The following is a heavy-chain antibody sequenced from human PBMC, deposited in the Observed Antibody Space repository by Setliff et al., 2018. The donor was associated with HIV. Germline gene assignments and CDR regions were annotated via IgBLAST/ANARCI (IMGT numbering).Heavy chain of an antibody. Sequence: GGSLRLSCEASGFTFSGSAMHWVRQASGKGLEWVGRIRSKTNNYATAYSTTVTGRFTISRDDSKSIAYLQMNSLKTEDTAVYYCTRTHTAMGYYYYYMDVWGKGTTVTVSS. J-gene: IGHJ6*03. V-gene: IGHV3-73*01. CDR1: GFTFSGSA. CDR3: TRTHTAMGYYYYYMDV. D-gene: IGHD5-18*01. CDR2: IRSKTNNYAT.